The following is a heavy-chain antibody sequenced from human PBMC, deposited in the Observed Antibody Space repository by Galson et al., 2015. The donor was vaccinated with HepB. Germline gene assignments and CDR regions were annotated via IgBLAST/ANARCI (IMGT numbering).Heavy chain of an antibody. CDR2: IWHDGSDE. Sequence: SLRLSCAASGFTFSRYAMHWVRQAPGKGLEWMAVIWHDGSDEYYADSVKGRFTMSRDNSKNTLYLQMNSLGVEDTAVYYCARVGGGYGTFEYYFDYWGQGTLVTVSS. J-gene: IGHJ4*02. CDR3: ARVGGGYGTFEYYFDY. D-gene: IGHD3-16*01. V-gene: IGHV3-33*01. CDR1: GFTFSRYA.